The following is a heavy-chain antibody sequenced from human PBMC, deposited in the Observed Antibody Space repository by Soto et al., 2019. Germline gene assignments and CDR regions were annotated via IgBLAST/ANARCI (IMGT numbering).Heavy chain of an antibody. CDR3: ARDREDIVLVPAANNWFDP. D-gene: IGHD2-2*01. J-gene: IGHJ5*02. CDR1: GYTFTSYG. V-gene: IGHV1-18*01. Sequence: GASVKVSCKASGYTFTSYGISWVRQAPGQGLEWMGWISAYNGNTNYAQKLQGRVTMTTDTSTSTAYMELRSLRSDDTAVYYCARDREDIVLVPAANNWFDPWGQGTLVTVSS. CDR2: ISAYNGNT.